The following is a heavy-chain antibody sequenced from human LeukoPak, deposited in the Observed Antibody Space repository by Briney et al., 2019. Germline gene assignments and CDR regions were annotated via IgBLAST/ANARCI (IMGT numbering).Heavy chain of an antibody. J-gene: IGHJ4*02. CDR2: ISESGDST. CDR3: ARLAAMGTNFDY. D-gene: IGHD5-18*01. CDR1: GFSFKSYA. V-gene: IGHV3-23*01. Sequence: PGGSLRLSCAASGFSFKSYAMNWVRQAPGKGLEWVSSISESGDSTHYADSVKGRFTISRDNAKNSLYLQMNRLRAEDMAVYYCARLAAMGTNFDYWGQGTLVTVSS.